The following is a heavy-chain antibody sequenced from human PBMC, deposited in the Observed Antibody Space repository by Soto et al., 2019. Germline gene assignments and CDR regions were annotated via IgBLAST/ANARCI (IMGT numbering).Heavy chain of an antibody. CDR3: AKEACSSTSCDRYNWFDP. CDR2: ISGSGGST. D-gene: IGHD2-2*01. V-gene: IGHV3-23*01. Sequence: EVQLLESGGGLVQPGGSLRLSCAASGFTFSSYAMSWVRQAPGKGLEWVSAISGSGGSTYYADSVKGRFTISRDNSTTTLYLQMNSLRAGDTAVYYCAKEACSSTSCDRYNWFDPWGQGTLFTVAA. CDR1: GFTFSSYA. J-gene: IGHJ5*02.